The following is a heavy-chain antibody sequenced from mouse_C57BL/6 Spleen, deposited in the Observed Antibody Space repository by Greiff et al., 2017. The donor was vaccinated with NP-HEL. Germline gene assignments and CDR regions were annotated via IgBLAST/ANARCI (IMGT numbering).Heavy chain of an antibody. CDR1: GYTFTGYW. CDR3: ARFGSSLLDY. J-gene: IGHJ2*01. V-gene: IGHV1-9*01. Sequence: VQLQQSGAELMKPGASVKLSCKATGYTFTGYWIEWVKKRPGHGLEWIGEILTGSGSTNSNEKFKGKATFTADTSSNTAYMQLSSLTTDDSAIYDCARFGSSLLDYWGQGTTLTVSS. D-gene: IGHD1-1*01. CDR2: ILTGSGST.